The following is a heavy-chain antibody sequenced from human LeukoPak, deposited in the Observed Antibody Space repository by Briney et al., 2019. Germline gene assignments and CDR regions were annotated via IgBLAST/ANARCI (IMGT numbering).Heavy chain of an antibody. Sequence: ASVKVSCKASGYTFTSYGISWVRQAPGQGLEWMGWISAYNGNTNYAQKLQGRVIMTTDTSTSTAYMELRSLRSDDTAVYYCARDSQVGYYDSSGSLYYYYGMDVWGQGTTVTVSS. D-gene: IGHD3-22*01. CDR3: ARDSQVGYYDSSGSLYYYYGMDV. V-gene: IGHV1-18*01. CDR2: ISAYNGNT. CDR1: GYTFTSYG. J-gene: IGHJ6*02.